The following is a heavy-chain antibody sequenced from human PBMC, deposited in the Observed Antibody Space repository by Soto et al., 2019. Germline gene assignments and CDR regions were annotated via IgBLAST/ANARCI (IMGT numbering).Heavy chain of an antibody. CDR2: IKQDGSET. CDR1: GFTFSNYW. J-gene: IGHJ4*02. V-gene: IGHV3-7*01. Sequence: EVQLVESGGGLVQPGGSLRLSCAASGFTFSNYWMTWVRQAPGKGLEWVANIKQDGSETNFVDSVKGRFTISRDNAQSSPYLQMNSLRAEDTAVYYCARALVNGGDYWGQGTLVTVSS. CDR3: ARALVNGGDY. D-gene: IGHD2-8*02.